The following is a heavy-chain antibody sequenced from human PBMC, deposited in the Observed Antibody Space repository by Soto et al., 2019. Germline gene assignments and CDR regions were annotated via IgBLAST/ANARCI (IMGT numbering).Heavy chain of an antibody. J-gene: IGHJ5*02. D-gene: IGHD3-10*01. Sequence: PSETLSLTCYVSGDSITRGAYSWSGIWQPPGKGLQWIGYSYHNGNSYLNPSLKSRVTISVDKSKNQFFLKLSSVSAADSGVYYCARDLGSGTGWFDPWGQGTLVTVS. CDR1: GDSITRGAYS. CDR3: ARDLGSGTGWFDP. V-gene: IGHV4-30-2*01. CDR2: SYHNGNS.